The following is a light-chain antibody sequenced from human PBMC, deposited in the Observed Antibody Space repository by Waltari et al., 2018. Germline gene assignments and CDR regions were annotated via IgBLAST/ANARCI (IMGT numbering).Light chain of an antibody. Sequence: EIVLTQSPATLSLSPGVRATLSCRASQSVSSYLAWYQQKPGQAPRLLIYDASNRATGIPARFSGSGSGTDFTLTISSLEPEDFAVYYCQQRRTFGQGTKVEIK. V-gene: IGKV3-11*01. J-gene: IGKJ1*01. CDR1: QSVSSY. CDR3: QQRRT. CDR2: DAS.